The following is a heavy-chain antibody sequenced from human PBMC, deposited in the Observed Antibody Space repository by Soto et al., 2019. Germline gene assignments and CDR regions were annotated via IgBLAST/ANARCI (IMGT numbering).Heavy chain of an antibody. CDR1: GGSMSEYF. V-gene: IGHV4-59*01. J-gene: IGHJ4*02. CDR2: VYYLGST. Sequence: SETLSLTCSVSGGSMSEYFWSWIRQSPERGLEWIGYVYYLGSTDYNPSLKSRVTISVDTSKRQLSLRLSSVTAADAAIYYCARDGYDGSGSPYPAYWGPGTQVTVSS. D-gene: IGHD3-10*01. CDR3: ARDGYDGSGSPYPAY.